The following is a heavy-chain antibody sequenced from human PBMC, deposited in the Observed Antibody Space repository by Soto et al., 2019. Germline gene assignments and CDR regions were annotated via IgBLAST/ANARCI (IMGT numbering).Heavy chain of an antibody. CDR3: AIQFVAGDLDY. J-gene: IGHJ4*02. CDR1: GGSFSGYY. Sequence: KLSETLSLTGAVYGGSFSGYYWSWIRQPPGKGLEWIGEINHSGSTNYNPSLKSRVTISVDTSKNQFSLKLSSVTAADTAVYYCAIQFVAGDLDYWGQGTLVTVSS. CDR2: INHSGST. V-gene: IGHV4-34*01. D-gene: IGHD6-19*01.